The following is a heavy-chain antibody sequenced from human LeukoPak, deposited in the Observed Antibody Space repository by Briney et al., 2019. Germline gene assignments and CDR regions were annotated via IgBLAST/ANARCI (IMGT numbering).Heavy chain of an antibody. J-gene: IGHJ4*02. D-gene: IGHD3-22*01. CDR2: IYSSGTS. Sequence: PSETLSLTCIVSGGSISSSSHYWGWIRQPPGKGLEWIGSIYSSGTSFYNPSLKSRVTISLDTSKNQFSVKLSSVTAADTAVYYCARLSHYYDSSAYPTFDYWGQGTLVTVSS. CDR3: ARLSHYYDSSAYPTFDY. CDR1: GGSISSSSHY. V-gene: IGHV4-39*01.